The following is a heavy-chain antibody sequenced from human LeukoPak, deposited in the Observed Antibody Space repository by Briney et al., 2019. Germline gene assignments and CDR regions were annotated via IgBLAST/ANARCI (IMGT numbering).Heavy chain of an antibody. J-gene: IGHJ3*02. Sequence: GGSLRLSCAASGFTFSNYAMSWVRQAPGKGLEWVSVIYSGGSTYYADSVKGRFTISRDNSKNTLYLQMNSLRAEDTAVYYCARAAGYSSSWYPLDAFDIWGQGTMVTVSS. CDR1: GFTFSNYA. CDR2: IYSGGST. V-gene: IGHV3-53*01. D-gene: IGHD6-13*01. CDR3: ARAAGYSSSWYPLDAFDI.